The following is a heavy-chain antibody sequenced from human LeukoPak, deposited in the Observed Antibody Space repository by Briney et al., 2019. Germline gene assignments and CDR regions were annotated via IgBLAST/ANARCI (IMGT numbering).Heavy chain of an antibody. Sequence: ASVKVSCKASGYTFTSYDINWVRQATRQGLEWMGWMNPNSGNTGYAQKFQGRVTMTRNTSISTACMELSSLRSEDTAAYYCARRGYRLDTAMVKALFWFDPWGQGTLVTVSS. CDR2: MNPNSGNT. D-gene: IGHD5-18*01. V-gene: IGHV1-8*01. CDR1: GYTFTSYD. CDR3: ARRGYRLDTAMVKALFWFDP. J-gene: IGHJ5*02.